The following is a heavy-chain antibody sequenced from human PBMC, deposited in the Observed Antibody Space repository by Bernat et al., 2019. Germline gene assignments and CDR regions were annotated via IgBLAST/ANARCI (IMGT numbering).Heavy chain of an antibody. V-gene: IGHV3-48*01. CDR1: GFTFSSYS. D-gene: IGHD3-10*01. CDR2: ISSSSSTI. Sequence: EVQLVESGGGLVQPGGSLRLSCAASGFTFSSYSMNWVRQAPGKGLEWVSYISSSSSTIYYADSVKSRFTISRDNAKNSLYLQMNSLRAEDTAVYYCARDTEYYYGSGSYYPDGYYYYYYGMDVWGQGTTVTVSS. J-gene: IGHJ6*02. CDR3: ARDTEYYYGSGSYYPDGYYYYYYGMDV.